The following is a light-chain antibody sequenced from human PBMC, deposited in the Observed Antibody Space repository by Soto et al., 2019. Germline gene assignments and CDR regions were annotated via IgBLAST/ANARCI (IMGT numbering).Light chain of an antibody. CDR2: LGS. Sequence: DIVMTQSPLSLPVTPGEPVSISCRSSQSLLHSNGYNYLDWYLQKPGQSPQLLIYLGSNLASGVADRFSGSGSGTDFTLKISRVEAEDVGVYYCMQALQTPITFGQGTRLEIK. V-gene: IGKV2-28*01. J-gene: IGKJ5*01. CDR3: MQALQTPIT. CDR1: QSLLHSNGYNY.